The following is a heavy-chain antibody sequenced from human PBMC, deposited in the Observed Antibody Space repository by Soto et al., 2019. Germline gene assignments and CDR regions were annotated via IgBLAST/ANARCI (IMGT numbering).Heavy chain of an antibody. J-gene: IGHJ5*02. CDR2: ISSDGDIT. CDR3: VKVSTFYDILNGYYSTNFFDP. D-gene: IGHD3-9*01. CDR1: GFTFSEYS. V-gene: IGHV3-64D*06. Sequence: QRLSCSASGFTFSEYSMHWVRQAPGKGLQYVSTISSDGDITYYADSVKGRFTISRDNSKNTLYLQMNSLRPEDTAVYYCVKVSTFYDILNGYYSTNFFDPWGQGTLVTVSS.